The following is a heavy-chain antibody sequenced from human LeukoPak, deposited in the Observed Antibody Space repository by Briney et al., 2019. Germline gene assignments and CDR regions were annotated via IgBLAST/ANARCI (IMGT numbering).Heavy chain of an antibody. CDR3: ARQESRLWFGELLYVGGFDY. D-gene: IGHD3-10*01. CDR1: GGSFSGYY. J-gene: IGHJ4*02. CDR2: INHSGST. V-gene: IGHV4-34*01. Sequence: PSETLSLTCAVYGGSFSGYYWSWIRQPPGKGLEWIGEINHSGSTNYNPSLKSRVTISVDTSKNQFSLKLSSVTAADTAVYSCARQESRLWFGELLYVGGFDYWGQGTLVTVSS.